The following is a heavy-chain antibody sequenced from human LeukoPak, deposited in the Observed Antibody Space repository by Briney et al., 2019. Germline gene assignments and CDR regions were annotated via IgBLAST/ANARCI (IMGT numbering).Heavy chain of an antibody. Sequence: ASVKVSCKASGYTFTGYYMHWVRQAPGQVLEWMGWINPNSGGTNYAQKFQGRVTMTRDTSISTAYMELSRLRSDDTAVYYCARVNDYGDSYNWFDPWGQGTLVTVSS. CDR3: ARVNDYGDSYNWFDP. D-gene: IGHD4-17*01. CDR1: GYTFTGYY. V-gene: IGHV1-2*02. J-gene: IGHJ5*02. CDR2: INPNSGGT.